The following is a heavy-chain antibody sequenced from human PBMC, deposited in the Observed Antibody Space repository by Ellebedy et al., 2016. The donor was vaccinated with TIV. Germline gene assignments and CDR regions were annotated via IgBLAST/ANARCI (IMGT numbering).Heavy chain of an antibody. CDR2: LHSGSDT. CDR1: GFSVSRNF. V-gene: IGHV3-53*01. J-gene: IGHJ6*04. D-gene: IGHD3-3*01. Sequence: GESLKISXAASGFSVSRNFMSWVRQSPGKGLEWVLLLHSGSDTYYADSVKGRFTISRDNSKHTLYLQMNSLRAEDTAVYYCARDSPLDYDFWGVWGKGTTVIVSS. CDR3: ARDSPLDYDFWGV.